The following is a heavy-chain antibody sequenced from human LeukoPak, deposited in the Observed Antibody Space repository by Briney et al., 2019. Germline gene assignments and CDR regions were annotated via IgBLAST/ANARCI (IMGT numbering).Heavy chain of an antibody. J-gene: IGHJ4*02. CDR1: GGTFSSYA. Sequence: ASVKVSCKASGGTFSSYAISWVRQAPGQGLEWMGRIIPILGIANYAQKFQGRVTTTADKSTSTAYMELSSLRSEDTAVYYCARDGMVGSGYRDYWGQGTLVTVSS. CDR3: ARDGMVGSGYRDY. V-gene: IGHV1-69*04. D-gene: IGHD3-22*01. CDR2: IIPILGIA.